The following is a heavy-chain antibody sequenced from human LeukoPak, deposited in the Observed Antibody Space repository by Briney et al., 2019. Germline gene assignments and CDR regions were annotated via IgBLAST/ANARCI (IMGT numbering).Heavy chain of an antibody. CDR2: ICASGST. CDR3: ARGLSNLEY. CDR1: GGSNSSGSYC. D-gene: IGHD4-11*01. V-gene: IGHV4-61*02. J-gene: IGHJ4*02. Sequence: SETLSLTCTVSGGSNSSGSYCWSWIRQPAGKGLEWIGRICASGSTNYNPSLKSRVTISVDTSKNQFSMKLSSVTAADTAVYYCARGLSNLEYWGQGTLVTVSS.